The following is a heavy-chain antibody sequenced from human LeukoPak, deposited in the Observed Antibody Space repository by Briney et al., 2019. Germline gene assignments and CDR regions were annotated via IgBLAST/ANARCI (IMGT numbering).Heavy chain of an antibody. V-gene: IGHV3-48*04. D-gene: IGHD3-10*02. CDR3: AELGITMIGGV. CDR1: GFTFSSYG. CDR2: ISSSGSTI. Sequence: GRSLRLSCAASGFTFSSYGMRWVRQAPGKGLEWVSYISSSGSTIYYADSVKGRSTISRDNAKNSLYLQMNSLRAEDTAVYYCAELGITMIGGVWGKGTTVTISS. J-gene: IGHJ6*04.